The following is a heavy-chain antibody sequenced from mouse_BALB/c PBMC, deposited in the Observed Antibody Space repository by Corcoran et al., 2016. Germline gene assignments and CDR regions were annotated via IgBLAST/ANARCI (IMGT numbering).Heavy chain of an antibody. CDR1: GYTFTNYG. V-gene: IGHV9-3-1*01. CDR2: INTYTGEP. Sequence: QIQLVQSGPELQKPGETVKISCKASGYTFTNYGMNWVKQAPGKGFKWMGWINTYTGEPTYADDFKGRFAFSLETSASTAYLQINNLKNEDTATYFCAREPRAMDYWGQGTSVTVSS. J-gene: IGHJ4*01. CDR3: AREPRAMDY.